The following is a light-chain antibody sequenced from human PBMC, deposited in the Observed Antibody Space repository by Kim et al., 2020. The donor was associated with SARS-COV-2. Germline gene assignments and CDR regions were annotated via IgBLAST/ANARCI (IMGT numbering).Light chain of an antibody. CDR1: NIGSKN. V-gene: IGLV3-9*01. Sequence: SYELTQPLSVSVALGQTASITCGGNNIGSKNVHWYQQKPGQAPVLVIYRDGNRPSGIPDRFSGSNSGNTATLTISRAQAGDEGDYYCQVWDISTEMVFGGGTQLTVL. CDR3: QVWDISTEMV. J-gene: IGLJ2*01. CDR2: RDG.